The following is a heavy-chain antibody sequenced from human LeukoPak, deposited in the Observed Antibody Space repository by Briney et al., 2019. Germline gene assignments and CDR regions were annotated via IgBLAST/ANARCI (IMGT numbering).Heavy chain of an antibody. CDR1: GGSFSGYY. Sequence: PSETLSLTCAVCGGSFSGYYWSWIRQPPGKGLEWIGEINHSGSTNYNPSLKSRVTISVDTSKNQFSLKLSSVTAADTAVYYCARRSRYYGSGSSSYFDYWGQGTLVTVSS. D-gene: IGHD3-10*01. V-gene: IGHV4-34*01. CDR3: ARRSRYYGSGSSSYFDY. CDR2: INHSGST. J-gene: IGHJ4*02.